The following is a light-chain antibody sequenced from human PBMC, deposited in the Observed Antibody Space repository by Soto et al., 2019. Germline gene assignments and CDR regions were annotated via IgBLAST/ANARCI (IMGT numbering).Light chain of an antibody. J-gene: IGLJ1*01. CDR2: DVS. CDR1: SSDVGGYNY. V-gene: IGLV2-8*01. Sequence: QSALTQPTSASGSPGQSVTISCTGTSSDVGGYNYVSWYQQHPGKAPKLMIYDVSKRPSGVPDRFSGSKSGNTASLTVSGLQAEDEADYYCSSYAGNHIVFGTGTKVTVL. CDR3: SSYAGNHIV.